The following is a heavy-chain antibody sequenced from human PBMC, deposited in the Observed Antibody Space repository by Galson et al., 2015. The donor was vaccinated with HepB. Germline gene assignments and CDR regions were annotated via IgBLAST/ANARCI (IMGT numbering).Heavy chain of an antibody. V-gene: IGHV1-69*13. CDR2: IIPIFGTA. CDR3: ARVRYYGSGSYGAFDI. J-gene: IGHJ3*02. D-gene: IGHD3-10*01. Sequence: SVKVSCKASGGTFSSYAISWVRQAPGQGLEWMGGIIPIFGTANYAQKFQGRVTITADESTSTAYMELSSLRSEDTAVYYCARVRYYGSGSYGAFDIWGQGTMVTVSS. CDR1: GGTFSSYA.